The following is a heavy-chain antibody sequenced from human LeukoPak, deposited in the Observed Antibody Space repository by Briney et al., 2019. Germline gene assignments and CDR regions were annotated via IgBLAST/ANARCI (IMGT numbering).Heavy chain of an antibody. CDR3: ASGLPYSSSWYYDY. CDR1: GYTFNSYG. CDR2: ISAYNGNT. V-gene: IGHV1-18*04. J-gene: IGHJ4*02. Sequence: ASVKVSCKASGYTFNSYGISWVRQAPGEGLEWMGWISAYNGNTNYAQKLQGRVTMTTDTSTSTAYMELRSLRSDDTAVYYCASGLPYSSSWYYDYWGQGTLVTVSS. D-gene: IGHD6-13*01.